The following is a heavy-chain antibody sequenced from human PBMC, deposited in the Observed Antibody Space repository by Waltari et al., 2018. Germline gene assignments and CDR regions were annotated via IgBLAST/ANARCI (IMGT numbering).Heavy chain of an antibody. CDR1: GFTFSNFW. J-gene: IGHJ6*02. CDR2: IKQDGSEK. V-gene: IGHV3-7*03. CDR3: TRDKYYYYYGMDV. Sequence: EVQLVESGGGLVQPGGSLRLSCAASGFTFSNFWMSWVGQAPGKGPEWVANIKQDGSEKYYVDSVKGRFTISRDYARNSLYLQMNSLRDEDTAVYYCTRDKYYYYYGMDVWGQGTTVTVSS.